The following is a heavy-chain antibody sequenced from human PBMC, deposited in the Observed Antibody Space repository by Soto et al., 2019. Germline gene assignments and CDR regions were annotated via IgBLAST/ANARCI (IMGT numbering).Heavy chain of an antibody. Sequence: QLQLQESGPGLVKPSETLSLTCTVSGGSISSSSYYWGWIRQPPGKGLEWIGSIYYSGSTYYNPSLKSRVTISVDTSKNQFSLKLSSVTAADTAVYYCARRPGAQWLVRDYYYMDVWGKGTTVTVSS. CDR1: GGSISSSSYY. CDR2: IYYSGST. J-gene: IGHJ6*03. CDR3: ARRPGAQWLVRDYYYMDV. D-gene: IGHD6-19*01. V-gene: IGHV4-39*01.